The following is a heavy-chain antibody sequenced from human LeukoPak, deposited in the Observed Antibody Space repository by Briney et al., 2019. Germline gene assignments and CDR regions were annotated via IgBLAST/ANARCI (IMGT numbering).Heavy chain of an antibody. CDR1: GFTFDDYA. D-gene: IGHD1-7*01. V-gene: IGHV3-43D*03. J-gene: IGHJ5*02. CDR3: AILSGGGITGTTGFDP. Sequence: GGSLRLSCAASGFTFDDYAMHWVRHAPGKGLEWVSLISWDGGSTYYADSVKGRFTISRDNSKNSLYLQMNSLRAEDTALYYCAILSGGGITGTTGFDPWGQGTLVTVSS. CDR2: ISWDGGST.